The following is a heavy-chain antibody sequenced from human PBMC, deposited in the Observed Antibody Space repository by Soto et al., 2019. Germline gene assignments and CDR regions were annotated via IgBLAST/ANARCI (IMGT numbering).Heavy chain of an antibody. CDR3: ARDRLRYYDSSGYPPH. CDR1: GFTFSDYY. J-gene: IGHJ4*02. V-gene: IGHV3-11*01. D-gene: IGHD3-22*01. CDR2: ISSSGSTI. Sequence: GGSLRLSCAASGFTFSDYYMSWIRQAPGKGLEWVSYISSSGSTIYYADSVKGRFTISRDNAKNSLYLQMNSLRAEDTAVYYCARDRLRYYDSSGYPPHWGQGTLVTVSS.